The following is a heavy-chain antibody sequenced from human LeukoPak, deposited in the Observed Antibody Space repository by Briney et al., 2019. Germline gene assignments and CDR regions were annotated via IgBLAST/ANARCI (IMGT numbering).Heavy chain of an antibody. CDR3: ARLVVGRQQLVKRKYYYYGMDV. D-gene: IGHD6-13*01. V-gene: IGHV1-8*01. J-gene: IGHJ6*02. CDR1: GYTFTSYD. Sequence: ASVKVSCKASGYTFTSYDINWVRQATGQGLEWMGWMNPSSGNTGYAQKFQGRVTMTRNTSISTAYMELSSLRSEDTAVYYCARLVVGRQQLVKRKYYYYGMDVWGQGTTVTVSS. CDR2: MNPSSGNT.